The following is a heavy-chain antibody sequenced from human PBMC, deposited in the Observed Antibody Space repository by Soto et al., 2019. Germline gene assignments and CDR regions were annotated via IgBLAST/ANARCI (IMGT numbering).Heavy chain of an antibody. CDR3: ASLILAAATGGMDV. J-gene: IGHJ6*02. CDR2: IYYSGST. CDR1: GGSISSYY. V-gene: IGHV4-59*08. Sequence: PSETLSLTCTVSGGSISSYYWSWTRQPPGKGLEWIGYIYYSGSTNYNPSLKSRVTISVDTSKNQFSLKLSSVTAADTAVYYCASLILAAATGGMDVWGQGTTVTVSS. D-gene: IGHD6-13*01.